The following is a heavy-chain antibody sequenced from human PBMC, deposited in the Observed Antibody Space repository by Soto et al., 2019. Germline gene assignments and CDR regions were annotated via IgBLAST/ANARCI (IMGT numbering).Heavy chain of an antibody. J-gene: IGHJ4*02. V-gene: IGHV3-23*01. CDR3: ARAEGLRFLESLPKEIDY. CDR1: GFTFSGYA. Sequence: GGSLRLSCSASGFTFSGYAMSWVRQAPGKGLEWVSIISGSSDSANYADSGKGRFTIFRDNSENTLYLQMNSLRAEDTAVYYCARAEGLRFLESLPKEIDYWGQGTLVTVSS. D-gene: IGHD3-3*01. CDR2: ISGSSDSA.